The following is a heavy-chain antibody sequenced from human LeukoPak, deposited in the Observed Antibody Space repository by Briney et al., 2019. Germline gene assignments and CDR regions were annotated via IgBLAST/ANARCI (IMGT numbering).Heavy chain of an antibody. CDR2: VSYDGSNK. V-gene: IGHV3-30-3*01. J-gene: IGHJ4*02. CDR3: ARDGSHGNFDY. Sequence: PGGSLRLSCAAAAFTFSSSRIHWVRQAPGKGLEWVAVVSYDGSNKYYADSVKGRFTISRDNSKNTLYLQLNSLRAADTAVYSCARDGSHGNFDYWGQGTLVTVSS. D-gene: IGHD2-15*01. CDR1: AFTFSSSR.